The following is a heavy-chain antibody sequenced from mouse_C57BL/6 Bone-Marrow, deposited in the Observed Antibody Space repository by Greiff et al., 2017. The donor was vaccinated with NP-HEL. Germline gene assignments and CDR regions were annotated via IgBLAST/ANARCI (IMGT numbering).Heavy chain of an antibody. Sequence: QVQLQQSGAELARPGASVKLSCKASGYTFTSYGISWVKQRTGQGLEWIGEISPRSGNTYYNEKFKGKATLTADKSSSTAYMEIRSLTSEDSAVYFCARWVFDYWGQGTTLTVSA. J-gene: IGHJ2*01. V-gene: IGHV1-81*01. CDR1: GYTFTSYG. CDR2: ISPRSGNT. CDR3: ARWVFDY.